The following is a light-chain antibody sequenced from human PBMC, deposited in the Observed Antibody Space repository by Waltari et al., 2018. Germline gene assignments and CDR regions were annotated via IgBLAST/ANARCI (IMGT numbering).Light chain of an antibody. CDR1: RSVSGD. CDR2: GAS. V-gene: IGKV3-15*01. J-gene: IGKJ4*01. Sequence: ETVLTQSPATLSMSPGARATLSCRASRSVSGDLAWYQQKPGQAPRLLIYGASTRATDIPARFSGSGSGTEFTLTISSLQSEDFVVYYCQQYNIWPLTFGGGTNVEI. CDR3: QQYNIWPLT.